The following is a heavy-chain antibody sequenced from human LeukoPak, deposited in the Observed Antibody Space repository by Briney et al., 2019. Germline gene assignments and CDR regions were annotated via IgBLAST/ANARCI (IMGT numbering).Heavy chain of an antibody. Sequence: GGSLRLSCAASGFTFSSYAMSWVRQAPGEGLEWVSAISGSGGSTYYADSVKGRFTISRDNSKNTLYLQMNSLRAEDTAVYYCAKGRSFGESGLDYWGQGTLVTVSS. CDR3: AKGRSFGESGLDY. D-gene: IGHD3-10*01. CDR2: ISGSGGST. CDR1: GFTFSSYA. V-gene: IGHV3-23*01. J-gene: IGHJ4*02.